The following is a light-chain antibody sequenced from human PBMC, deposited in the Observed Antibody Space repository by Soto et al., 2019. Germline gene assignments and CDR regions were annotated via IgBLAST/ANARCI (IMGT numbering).Light chain of an antibody. V-gene: IGKV1-27*01. J-gene: IGKJ4*02. Sequence: DIQMTQAPSSLSASVGDRVTITCRARQGISTYLAWYQQKPGKVPKLLIYAAYTLQSGVPPRFSGSGSGTDFTLTISSLQPEDFATYYCQKYDNAPLTFGRGTKVEIK. CDR2: AAY. CDR1: QGISTY. CDR3: QKYDNAPLT.